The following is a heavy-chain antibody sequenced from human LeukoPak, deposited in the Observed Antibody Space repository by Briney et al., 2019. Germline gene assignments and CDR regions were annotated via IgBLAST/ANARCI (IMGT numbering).Heavy chain of an antibody. V-gene: IGHV3-21*01. J-gene: IGHJ4*02. CDR3: ARVTDGSGSYMDY. CDR1: GFTFSSYS. Sequence: PGGSLGLSCAASGFTFSSYSMNWVRQAPGKGLEWVSSISSSSYIYYADSVKGRFTISRDNAKNSLYLQMNSLRAEDTAVYYCARVTDGSGSYMDYWGQGTLVTVSS. D-gene: IGHD3-10*01. CDR2: ISSSSYI.